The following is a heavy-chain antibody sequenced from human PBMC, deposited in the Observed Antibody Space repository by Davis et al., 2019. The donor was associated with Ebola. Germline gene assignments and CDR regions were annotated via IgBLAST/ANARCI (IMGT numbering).Heavy chain of an antibody. CDR1: GFTFSNFA. CDR3: AKRASLYYYASGIKSFYFDY. J-gene: IGHJ4*02. Sequence: PGGSLRLSCAASGFTFSNFAMSWVRQAPGKGLEWVSVISGSGGRTSYVDSVKGRFTISRDNSRNTLYLQMNSLRAEDTAVYYCAKRASLYYYASGIKSFYFDYWGQGTLVTVSS. V-gene: IGHV3-23*01. D-gene: IGHD3-10*01. CDR2: ISGSGGRT.